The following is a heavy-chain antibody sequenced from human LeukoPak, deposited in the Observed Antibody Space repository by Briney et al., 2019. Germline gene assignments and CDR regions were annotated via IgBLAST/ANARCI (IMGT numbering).Heavy chain of an antibody. D-gene: IGHD2-2*01. CDR1: GYTFTGYY. CDR2: INPNNGGT. Sequence: ASVKVSCKASGYTFTGYYMHWVRQAPGQGREWMGWINPNNGGTNYAQKFQGRVTMTRDTTISTVYMELSRLTSDDTAVYYCARGRGTTSSNFDYWGQGNLVTVSS. V-gene: IGHV1-2*02. J-gene: IGHJ4*02. CDR3: ARGRGTTSSNFDY.